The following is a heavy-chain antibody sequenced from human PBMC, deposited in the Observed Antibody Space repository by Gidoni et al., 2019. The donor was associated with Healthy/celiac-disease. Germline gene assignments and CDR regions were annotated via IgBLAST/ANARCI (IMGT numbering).Heavy chain of an antibody. Sequence: QVQLQESGPGLVKPSETLSLTCTLSGCSISSYYWSWIRQPPGKGLEWIGYIYYSGSTNYNPSLKSRVTISVDTSKNQFSLKLSSVTAADTAVYYCARGNYGSGIYYFDYWGQGTLVTVSS. V-gene: IGHV4-59*01. CDR2: IYYSGST. D-gene: IGHD3-10*01. J-gene: IGHJ4*02. CDR3: ARGNYGSGIYYFDY. CDR1: GCSISSYY.